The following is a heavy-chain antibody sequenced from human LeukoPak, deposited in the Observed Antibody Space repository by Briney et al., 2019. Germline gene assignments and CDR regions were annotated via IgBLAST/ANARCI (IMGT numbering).Heavy chain of an antibody. CDR2: IYYSGST. Sequence: SETLSLTCTVSGGSISTYYWSWIRQPPGKGLEWIGYIYYSGSTNYNPSLRSRVTISVDTSKNQFSLKLSSVTAADTAMYYCAKSNGYGLIDYWGQGTLVTVSS. CDR1: GGSISTYY. D-gene: IGHD5-12*01. V-gene: IGHV4-59*08. J-gene: IGHJ4*02. CDR3: AKSNGYGLIDY.